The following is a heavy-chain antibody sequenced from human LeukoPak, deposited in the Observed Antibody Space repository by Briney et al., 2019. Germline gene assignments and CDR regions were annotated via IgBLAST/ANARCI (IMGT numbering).Heavy chain of an antibody. CDR3: ARGSYYDSSGQTFDY. Sequence: ASVKVSCKASGYTFTSYYMHWVRQAPGQGLEWMGIINPSGGSTSYAQKFQGRVTMTRDTSTSIVYMELSSLRSGDTAVYYCARGSYYDSSGQTFDYWGQGTLVTVSS. D-gene: IGHD3-22*01. J-gene: IGHJ4*02. V-gene: IGHV1-46*01. CDR1: GYTFTSYY. CDR2: INPSGGST.